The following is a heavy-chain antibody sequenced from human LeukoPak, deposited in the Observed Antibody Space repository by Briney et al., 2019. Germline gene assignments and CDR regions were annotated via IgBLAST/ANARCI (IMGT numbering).Heavy chain of an antibody. CDR2: ISSSSTYI. CDR1: GSTFSSYS. CDR3: GRDRGTGRLDP. D-gene: IGHD3-10*01. Sequence: GGSLRLSCAASGSTFSSYSMNWVRQAPGKGLEWFSSISSSSTYIYYADSVKGRFTISRDNAKNSLYLQMNSLRAEDTAVYYCGRDRGTGRLDPWGQGTLVTVSS. V-gene: IGHV3-21*01. J-gene: IGHJ5*02.